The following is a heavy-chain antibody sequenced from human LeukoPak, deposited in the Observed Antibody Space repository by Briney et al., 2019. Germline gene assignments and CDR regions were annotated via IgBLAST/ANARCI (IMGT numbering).Heavy chain of an antibody. CDR1: GFTFSSYA. D-gene: IGHD1-1*01. Sequence: GGSLRLSWAASGFTFSSYAMSWVRQAPGKGLEWVSAISGSGGSTYYADSVKGRFTISRDNSKNTLYLQMNSLRAEDTAVYYCAKGGDNWNRYYFDYWGQGTLVTVSS. J-gene: IGHJ4*02. CDR3: AKGGDNWNRYYFDY. V-gene: IGHV3-23*01. CDR2: ISGSGGST.